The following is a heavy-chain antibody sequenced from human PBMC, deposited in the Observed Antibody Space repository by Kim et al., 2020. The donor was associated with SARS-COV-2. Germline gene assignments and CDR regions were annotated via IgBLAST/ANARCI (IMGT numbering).Heavy chain of an antibody. J-gene: IGHJ4*02. CDR1: GYSFTSYW. D-gene: IGHD3-22*01. CDR2: IDPSDSYT. Sequence: GESLKISCKGSGYSFTSYWISWVRQMPGKGLEWMGRIDPSDSYTNYSPSFQGHVTISADKSISTAYLQWSSLKASDTAMYYCARHLYYDSSGYYARYWGQGTLVTVSS. V-gene: IGHV5-10-1*01. CDR3: ARHLYYDSSGYYARY.